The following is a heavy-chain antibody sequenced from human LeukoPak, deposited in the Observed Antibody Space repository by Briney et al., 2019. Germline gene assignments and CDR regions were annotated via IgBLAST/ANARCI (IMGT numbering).Heavy chain of an antibody. J-gene: IGHJ4*02. CDR2: IGGSGGST. Sequence: PGGSLRLSCAASGFTFSSYAMSWVRQAPGKGLEWVSAIGGSGGSTYYADSVKGRFTISRDNSKNTLYLQMNSLRAEDTAVYYCARGSTYREVVNDFDYWGQGTLVTVSS. V-gene: IGHV3-23*01. D-gene: IGHD4-23*01. CDR3: ARGSTYREVVNDFDY. CDR1: GFTFSSYA.